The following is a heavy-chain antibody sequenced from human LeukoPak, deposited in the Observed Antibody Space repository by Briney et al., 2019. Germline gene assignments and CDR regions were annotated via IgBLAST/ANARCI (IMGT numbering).Heavy chain of an antibody. CDR1: GFTVSSNY. CDR3: ARGESITIFGVVQTSWVFDI. V-gene: IGHV3-53*01. D-gene: IGHD3-3*01. J-gene: IGHJ3*02. Sequence: PGGSLRLSCAASGFTVSSNYMSWVRQAPGKGLEWVSVIYSGGSTYYADSAKGRFTISRDNSKNTLYLQMNSLRAEDTAVYYCARGESITIFGVVQTSWVFDIWGQGTMVTVSS. CDR2: IYSGGST.